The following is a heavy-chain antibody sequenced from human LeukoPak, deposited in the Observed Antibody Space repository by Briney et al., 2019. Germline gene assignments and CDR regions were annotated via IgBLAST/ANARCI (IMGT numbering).Heavy chain of an antibody. CDR3: AREAAYYNSGSRPIDS. CDR1: GGSVSIGTYY. D-gene: IGHD3-10*01. Sequence: PSETLSLTCSVSGGSVSIGTYYWSWIQQPPGKGLEWIGYIWNSGSTKYNPSLKSRVTISVDTSKNQSSLKLSSVTAADTAVYYCAREAAYYNSGSRPIDSWGQGTLVTVSS. V-gene: IGHV4-61*01. CDR2: IWNSGST. J-gene: IGHJ4*02.